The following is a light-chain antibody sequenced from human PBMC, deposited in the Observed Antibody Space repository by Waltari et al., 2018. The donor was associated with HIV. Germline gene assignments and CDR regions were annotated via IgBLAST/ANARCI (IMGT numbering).Light chain of an antibody. J-gene: IGKJ5*01. CDR1: QSVSSY. V-gene: IGKV3-11*01. CDR3: QQRLTWPPIT. Sequence: EVVLTQSPATLSLSPGARATLSCRASQSVSSYLLWYQQKPGQAPRLLIYDASNRATGIPARFSGSGSGTDFTLTISSLEPEDFAVYYCQQRLTWPPITFGQGTRLEIK. CDR2: DAS.